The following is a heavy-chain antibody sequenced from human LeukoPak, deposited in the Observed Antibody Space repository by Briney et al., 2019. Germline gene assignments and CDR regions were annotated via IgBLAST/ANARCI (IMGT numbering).Heavy chain of an antibody. D-gene: IGHD5-24*01. CDR2: IIPGNGNT. Sequence: ASVKVSCKASGYTFSTYAMHWVRQAPGQSLKWIGWIIPGNGNTKYSQNFQGRVTITTDTSASTAYMELSSLRSEDTAMYYCARDDGNTWLLDSWGQGTLVTVSS. CDR3: ARDDGNTWLLDS. V-gene: IGHV1-3*01. J-gene: IGHJ4*02. CDR1: GYTFSTYA.